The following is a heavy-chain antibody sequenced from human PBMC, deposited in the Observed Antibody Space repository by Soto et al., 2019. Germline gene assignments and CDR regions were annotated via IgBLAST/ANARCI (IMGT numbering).Heavy chain of an antibody. J-gene: IGHJ6*02. D-gene: IGHD2-21*02. V-gene: IGHV1-69*01. CDR1: GGTFSSYA. Sequence: VKVSCKASGGTFSSYAISWVRQAPGQGLEWMGGIIPIFGTANYAQKFQGRVTITADESTSTAYMELSSLRSEDTAVYYCARDGPIVVVTAIPGHTYYYYGMDVWGQGTTVTVSS. CDR3: ARDGPIVVVTAIPGHTYYYYGMDV. CDR2: IIPIFGTA.